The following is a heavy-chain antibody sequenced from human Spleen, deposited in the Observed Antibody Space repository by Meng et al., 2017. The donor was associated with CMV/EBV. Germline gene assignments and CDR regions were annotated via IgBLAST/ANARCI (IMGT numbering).Heavy chain of an antibody. J-gene: IGHJ6*02. CDR3: AREGSHCSGGSCYGMDV. V-gene: IGHV3-30*02. D-gene: IGHD2-15*01. CDR2: VPFDGNNK. CDR1: GFTLSTYG. Sequence: GESLKISCAASGFTLSTYGIHWVRQTPGKGLEWVAFVPFDGNNKYYADSVKGRFTISRDNAKNSLYLQMNSLRAEDTAVYYCAREGSHCSGGSCYGMDVWGQGTTVTVSS.